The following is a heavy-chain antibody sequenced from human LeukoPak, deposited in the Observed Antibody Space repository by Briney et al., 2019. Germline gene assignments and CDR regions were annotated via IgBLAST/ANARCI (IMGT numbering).Heavy chain of an antibody. J-gene: IGHJ4*02. CDR1: GYTLTELF. CDR3: AAGGVYDLLRY. V-gene: IGHV1-24*01. CDR2: CDHGDGET. Sequence: ASVKVSCKVYGYTLTELFMHWVRQSAGKELGWMGGCDHGDGETNYAQKIQGRVTMTEDTSTDTAYMELSSLRSEDTAGYYCAAGGVYDLLRYWGQGALVTVSS. D-gene: IGHD5/OR15-5a*01.